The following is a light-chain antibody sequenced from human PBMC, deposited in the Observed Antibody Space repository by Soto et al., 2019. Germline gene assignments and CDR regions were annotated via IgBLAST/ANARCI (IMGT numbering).Light chain of an antibody. V-gene: IGLV1-44*01. CDR1: GSSIGTNT. CDR2: GDN. Sequence: QSVLTQPPSASGTPGQRVTISCSGSGSSIGTNTVNWYRQLLGTAPKLLIYGDNQRPSGVPDRFSGSKSGTSASLAISGLQSEDEAEYYCAAWDGSLNTVLFGGGTKVTVL. CDR3: AAWDGSLNTVL. J-gene: IGLJ2*01.